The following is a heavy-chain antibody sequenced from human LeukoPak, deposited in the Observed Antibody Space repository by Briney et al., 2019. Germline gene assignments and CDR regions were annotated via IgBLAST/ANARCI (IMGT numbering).Heavy chain of an antibody. V-gene: IGHV3-21*04. CDR3: EKGGACSSTSCYSVDY. Sequence: GGSLRLSCAASGFTFSSYNMNWVRQAPGKGLEWVSSISSSSNYIHYADSVRGRFTISRDNAKNTLYLQMNSLRAEDTAVYYCEKGGACSSTSCYSVDYWGQGTLVTVSS. J-gene: IGHJ4*02. CDR2: ISSSSNYI. CDR1: GFTFSSYN. D-gene: IGHD2-2*01.